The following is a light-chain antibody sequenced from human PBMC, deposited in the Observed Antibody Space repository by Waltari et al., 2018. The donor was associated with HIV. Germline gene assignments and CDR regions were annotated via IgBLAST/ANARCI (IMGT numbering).Light chain of an antibody. V-gene: IGLV3-1*01. J-gene: IGLJ3*02. CDR1: KLGDKF. CDR2: QDT. CDR3: QAWDSTSGV. Sequence: SYELTQPPSVSVSPGQTASVTCPGDKLGDKFVFWYQQKPGQAPELVIFQDTTRPSGNPERFSGSNSGITATLTISGTQAVDEADYYCQAWDSTSGVFGGGTMLTVL.